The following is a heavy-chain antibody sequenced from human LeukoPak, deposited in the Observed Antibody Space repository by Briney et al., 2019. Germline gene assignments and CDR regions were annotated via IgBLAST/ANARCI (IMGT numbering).Heavy chain of an antibody. Sequence: SVKVSCKASGYTFTSYGISWVRQAPGQGLEWMGWISAYNGNTNYAQKLQGRVTMTTDTSTSTAYMELRSLRSDDTAVYYCARDHYDSSGYYFFDYWGQGTLVTVSS. CDR2: ISAYNGNT. CDR1: GYTFTSYG. V-gene: IGHV1-18*01. CDR3: ARDHYDSSGYYFFDY. J-gene: IGHJ4*02. D-gene: IGHD3-22*01.